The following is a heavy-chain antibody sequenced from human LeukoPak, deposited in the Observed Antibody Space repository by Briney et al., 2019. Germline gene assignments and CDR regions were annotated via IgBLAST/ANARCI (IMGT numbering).Heavy chain of an antibody. CDR1: GFTFSNYG. J-gene: IGHJ4*02. CDR3: AKDGPPYSSGWYIDC. V-gene: IGHV3-30*02. Sequence: PGGSLRLSCAASGFTFSNYGMHWVRQAPGKGLEWVAFIQYDGSNKYSADSVKGRFTISRDNSKNTVFLQMNSLRGEDTALYYCAKDGPPYSSGWYIDCWGQGTLVTVSS. D-gene: IGHD6-19*01. CDR2: IQYDGSNK.